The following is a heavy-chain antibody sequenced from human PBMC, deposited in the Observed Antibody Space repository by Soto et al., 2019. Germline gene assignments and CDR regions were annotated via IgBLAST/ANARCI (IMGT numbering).Heavy chain of an antibody. V-gene: IGHV3-48*02. CDR3: ARIRTYCSGGYCYSDYFDY. J-gene: IGHJ4*02. D-gene: IGHD2-15*01. Sequence: GGSLRLSCAASGFTFTSYSMNWVRQAPGKGLEWVSYITGTSSTIYYADSVKGRFTISRDNAKNSLYLQMNSLRDEDMAVYYCARIRTYCSGGYCYSDYFDYWGQGTLVTVSS. CDR2: ITGTSSTI. CDR1: GFTFTSYS.